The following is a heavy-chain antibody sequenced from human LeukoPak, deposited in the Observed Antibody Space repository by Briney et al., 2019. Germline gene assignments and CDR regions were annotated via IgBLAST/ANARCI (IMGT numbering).Heavy chain of an antibody. CDR1: GSIFTSYW. D-gene: IGHD1-26*01. CDR3: ARHPSASYYYFDY. CDR2: TYPGDSDT. V-gene: IGHV5-51*01. J-gene: IGHJ4*02. Sequence: GASLKISCKGSGSIFTSYWIGWGRQLPGKGLEWMGITYPGDSDTRYSPSFQGQVTISADKSTSTAYLQWSSLKASDTAMYYCARHPSASYYYFDYWGQGTLVTVSS.